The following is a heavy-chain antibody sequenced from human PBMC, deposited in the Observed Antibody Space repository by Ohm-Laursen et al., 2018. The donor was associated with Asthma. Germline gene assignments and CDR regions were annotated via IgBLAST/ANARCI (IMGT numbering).Heavy chain of an antibody. CDR1: GGSMSSYTYY. V-gene: IGHV4-39*02. D-gene: IGHD6-19*01. J-gene: IGHJ4*02. CDR2: IFYNGRT. Sequence: GTLSLTCSVSGGSMSSYTYYWGWVRQPPGKGLEWIGSIFYNGRTDYNPSLNSRVTISMDTSKNQFSLMLSSVTAADTAVYYCARDKGGYEVDYWGQGTLVTVSS. CDR3: ARDKGGYEVDY.